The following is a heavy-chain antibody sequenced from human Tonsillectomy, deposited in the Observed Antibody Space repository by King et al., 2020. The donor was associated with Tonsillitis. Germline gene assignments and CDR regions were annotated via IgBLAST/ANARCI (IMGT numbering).Heavy chain of an antibody. CDR1: GFTFSSYS. V-gene: IGHV3-21*01. CDR2: ISSSSSYI. Sequence: DVQLVESGGGLVKPGGSLRLSCAASGFTFSSYSMNWVRQAPGKGLEWVSSISSSSSYIYYADSVRGRFTISRDNAKNSLYLQMNSLRAEDTAVYYCARDPSTTYYYDSSGQYYFDYWGQGTLVTVSS. CDR3: ARDPSTTYYYDSSGQYYFDY. J-gene: IGHJ4*02. D-gene: IGHD3-22*01.